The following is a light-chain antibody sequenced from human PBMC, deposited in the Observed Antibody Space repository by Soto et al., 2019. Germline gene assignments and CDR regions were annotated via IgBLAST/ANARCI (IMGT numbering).Light chain of an antibody. J-gene: IGKJ2*01. CDR1: QTIGND. Sequence: DIQMTQSPSSLSASVGDIVTITCRASQTIGNDLNWYQQKPGKAPKLLVYGTSSLQSGVPSRFSGRGSWTAFTLTINSLQPDDFAVYYCQQGYKTPYTFGRGNKVDIQ. V-gene: IGKV1-39*01. CDR3: QQGYKTPYT. CDR2: GTS.